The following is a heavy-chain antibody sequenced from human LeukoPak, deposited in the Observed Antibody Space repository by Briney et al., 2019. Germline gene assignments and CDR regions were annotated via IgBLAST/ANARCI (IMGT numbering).Heavy chain of an antibody. CDR1: GGSISSYY. V-gene: IGHV4-59*01. Sequence: PSETPSLTCTVSGGSISSYYWSWIRQPPGKGLEWIGYIYYSGSTNYNPSLKSRVTISVDTSKNQFSLKLSSVTAADTAVYYCARGVYGDYGRAFDIWGQGTMVTVSS. J-gene: IGHJ3*02. CDR2: IYYSGST. D-gene: IGHD4-17*01. CDR3: ARGVYGDYGRAFDI.